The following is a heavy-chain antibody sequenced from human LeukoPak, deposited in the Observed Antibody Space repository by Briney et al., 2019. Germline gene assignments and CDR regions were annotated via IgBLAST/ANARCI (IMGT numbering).Heavy chain of an antibody. J-gene: IGHJ4*02. CDR3: ATDGRLLDY. Sequence: PGGSLRLSCVASGFTFSSHAMSWVRQAPGKGLEWVSYIDSSSATIFYSDSVRGRFTISRDNAKNSLFLQMNSLRADDTAVYYCATDGRLLDYWGQGTLVTVSS. CDR2: IDSSSATI. CDR1: GFTFSSHA. V-gene: IGHV3-48*01.